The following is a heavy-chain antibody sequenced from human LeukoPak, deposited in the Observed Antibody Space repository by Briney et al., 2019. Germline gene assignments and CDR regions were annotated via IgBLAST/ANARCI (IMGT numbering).Heavy chain of an antibody. Sequence: PSETLSLTCTVSGGSISSSSYYWGWIRQPPGKGLEWIGSIYYSGSTYYNPSLKSRVTISVDTSKNQFSLKLSSVTAADTAVYYCARDTYDILTGYYGRDAFDIWGQGTMVTVSS. V-gene: IGHV4-39*07. CDR2: IYYSGST. CDR3: ARDTYDILTGYYGRDAFDI. CDR1: GGSISSSSYY. J-gene: IGHJ3*02. D-gene: IGHD3-9*01.